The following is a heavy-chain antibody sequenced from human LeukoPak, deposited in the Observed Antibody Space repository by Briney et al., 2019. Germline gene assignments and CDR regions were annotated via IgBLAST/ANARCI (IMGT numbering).Heavy chain of an antibody. CDR3: ARNFHRRLYDSSGYYPY. CDR2: ISSSSTTI. Sequence: GGSLRLSCAASGFTFDDYGMNWVRQAPGKGLECVSYISSSSTTIYYADSVKGRFTISRDNAKNSLYLRMNSLRAEDTAVYYCARNFHRRLYDSSGYYPYWGQGTLVTVSS. J-gene: IGHJ4*02. D-gene: IGHD3-22*01. V-gene: IGHV3-48*01. CDR1: GFTFDDYG.